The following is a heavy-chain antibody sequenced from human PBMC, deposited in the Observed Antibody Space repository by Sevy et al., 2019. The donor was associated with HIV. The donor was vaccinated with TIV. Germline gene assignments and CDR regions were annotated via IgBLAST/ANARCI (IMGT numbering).Heavy chain of an antibody. V-gene: IGHV3-7*01. CDR2: IRQDGNEI. CDR3: ARRYFDL. Sequence: GGSLRLSCKASGFTFSDFWMQWVRQAPGKGLEWVDNIRQDGNEIYYGDSVKGRFTISRDNAKNALYLQMDGRRAEDTAVYYCARRYFDLWGQGTLVTVSS. CDR1: GFTFSDFW. J-gene: IGHJ4*02.